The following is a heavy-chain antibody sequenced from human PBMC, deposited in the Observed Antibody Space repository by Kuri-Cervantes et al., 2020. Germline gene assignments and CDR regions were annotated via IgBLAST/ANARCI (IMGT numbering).Heavy chain of an antibody. CDR1: GFTFSSYS. Sequence: ESLKISCAASGFTFSSYSMNWVRQAPGKGLEWIGEINHSGSTNYNPSLKSRVTISVDTSKNQFSLKLSSVTAADTAVYYCARGGPRKAAGRGGAPFDPWGQGTLVTVSS. CDR3: ARGGPRKAAGRGGAPFDP. CDR2: INHSGST. V-gene: IGHV4-34*01. J-gene: IGHJ5*02. D-gene: IGHD6-13*01.